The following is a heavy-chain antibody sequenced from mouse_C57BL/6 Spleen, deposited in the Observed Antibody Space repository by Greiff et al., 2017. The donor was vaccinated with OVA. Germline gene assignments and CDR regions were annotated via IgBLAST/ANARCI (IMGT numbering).Heavy chain of an antibody. CDR1: GFSLTSYG. Sequence: QVQLKQSGPGLVQPSQSLSITCTVSGFSLTSYGVHWVRPSPGKGLEWLGVIWSGGSTDYNAAFISRLSISKDNSKSQVFFKRNSLQADDTAIYNWARNPTVVANWNFDVGGKGTTVTV. D-gene: IGHD1-1*01. J-gene: IGHJ1*03. V-gene: IGHV2-2*01. CDR3: ARNPTVVANWNFDV. CDR2: IWSGGST.